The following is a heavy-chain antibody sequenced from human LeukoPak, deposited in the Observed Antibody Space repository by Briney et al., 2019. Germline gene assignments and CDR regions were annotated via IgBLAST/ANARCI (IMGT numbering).Heavy chain of an antibody. CDR1: GFTFSSYW. V-gene: IGHV3-23*01. Sequence: GGSLRLSCAASGFTFSSYWMSWVRQAPGKGLEWVSGISGSGDSTYYADSVKGRFTISRDNSKNTLYLQVNSLRAEDTAVYYCARRSGIAVAGAFDYWGQGTLVTVSS. CDR2: ISGSGDST. CDR3: ARRSGIAVAGAFDY. J-gene: IGHJ4*02. D-gene: IGHD6-19*01.